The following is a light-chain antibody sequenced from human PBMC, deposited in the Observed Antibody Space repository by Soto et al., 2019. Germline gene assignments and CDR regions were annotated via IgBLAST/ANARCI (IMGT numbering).Light chain of an antibody. CDR3: QQYNNWPWT. Sequence: EIVMTQSPATLSVSPGERATLSCRASQSVSSISAWYQQKPGQAPRLLIYGASTRATGIPARFSGSGSGTEFTLTISSLQSEDFAVYYCQQYNNWPWTFGQGTKVEVK. J-gene: IGKJ1*01. CDR1: QSVSSI. V-gene: IGKV3-15*01. CDR2: GAS.